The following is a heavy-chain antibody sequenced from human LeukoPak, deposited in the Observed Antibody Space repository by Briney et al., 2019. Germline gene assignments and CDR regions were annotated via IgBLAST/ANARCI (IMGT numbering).Heavy chain of an antibody. J-gene: IGHJ6*03. CDR3: ASWGTPTTKTKYYYYYYMDV. D-gene: IGHD1-14*01. V-gene: IGHV4-59*01. CDR2: IYYSGST. CDR1: GGSISSYY. Sequence: SETLSLTCTVSGGSISSYYWSWIRQPPGKALEWIGYIYYSGSTNYNPSLKSRVTISVDTSKNQFSLKLSSVTAADTAVYYCASWGTPTTKTKYYYYYYMDVWGKGTTVTVSS.